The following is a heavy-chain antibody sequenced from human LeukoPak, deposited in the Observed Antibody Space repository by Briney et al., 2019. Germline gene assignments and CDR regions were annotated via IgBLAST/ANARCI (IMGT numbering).Heavy chain of an antibody. CDR3: ARQGLFNSFDY. J-gene: IGHJ4*02. V-gene: IGHV4-59*08. Sequence: SETLSLTCTVSGGSISSHFWSWIRQPPGKGLEWIGYIFYTGSTSRNPSLETRVTISVDTSKNQLSLKLSSVTAADTAVYYCARQGLFNSFDYWGQGTLVTVSS. CDR1: GGSISSHF. CDR2: IFYTGST.